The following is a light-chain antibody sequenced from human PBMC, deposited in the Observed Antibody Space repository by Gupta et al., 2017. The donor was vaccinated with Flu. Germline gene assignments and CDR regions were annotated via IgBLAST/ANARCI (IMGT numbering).Light chain of an antibody. CDR1: QSVSSN. CDR2: GAS. J-gene: IGKJ1*01. CDR3: QQHKNWPPWT. Sequence: EIVMTQSPATLSVSPGERATLSCRASQSVSSNLAWYQQKPGQAPRLLIYGASTRATGIPARFSGSGCGTEFTLTISRRQSEDFAVYYCQQHKNWPPWTFGQGTKVEIK. V-gene: IGKV3-15*01.